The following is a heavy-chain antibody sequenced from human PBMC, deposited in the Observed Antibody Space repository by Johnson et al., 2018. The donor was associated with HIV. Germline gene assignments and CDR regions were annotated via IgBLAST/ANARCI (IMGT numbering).Heavy chain of an antibody. D-gene: IGHD6-13*01. Sequence: VQLVESGGGVVQPGGSLRLSCAAFGFTFSTYGIHWVRQAPGKGLEWVAFIRSDGTNKYYADFVKGRFTISRDNSKNTLYLQMNSLRAEDTAVYYCAKVSSWYFLRAFDIWGQGTMVTVSS. J-gene: IGHJ3*02. CDR3: AKVSSWYFLRAFDI. CDR1: GFTFSTYG. V-gene: IGHV3-30*02. CDR2: IRSDGTNK.